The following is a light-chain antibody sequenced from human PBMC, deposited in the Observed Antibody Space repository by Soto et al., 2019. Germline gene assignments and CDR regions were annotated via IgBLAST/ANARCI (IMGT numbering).Light chain of an antibody. V-gene: IGKV3-20*01. Sequence: EIVLTQSPGTLSLSPGERATLSCRASQSVSSSYLAWYQQKPGQAPRLLIYGASSRATGIPDRFSGSGSGTEFTLAISSLQPDDFATYYCQEHNSYIPTFGPGTKVDIK. J-gene: IGKJ1*01. CDR1: QSVSSSY. CDR2: GAS. CDR3: QEHNSYIPT.